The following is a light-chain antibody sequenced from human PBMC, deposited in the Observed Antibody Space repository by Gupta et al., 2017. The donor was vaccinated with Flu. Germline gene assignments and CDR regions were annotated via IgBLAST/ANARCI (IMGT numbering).Light chain of an antibody. CDR1: QCISSY. CDR3: QQTDSFPLT. J-gene: IGKJ4*01. Sequence: DLQLTQSPSSVSASLGDRVTITCRASQCISSYLAWYQQNPGKAPNLLIYGASRLQSGVPSRFSGSGSGTDFTLTISSLQPEDFATYYCQQTDSFPLTFGGGTKVEIK. V-gene: IGKV1-12*01. CDR2: GAS.